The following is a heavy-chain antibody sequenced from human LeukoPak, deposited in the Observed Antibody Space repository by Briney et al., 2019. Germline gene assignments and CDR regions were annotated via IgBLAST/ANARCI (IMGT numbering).Heavy chain of an antibody. CDR3: ARGARQLGREVDY. D-gene: IGHD1-26*01. V-gene: IGHV1-2*02. CDR2: INPNSGVT. CDR1: GYTFIGYY. Sequence: ASVKVSCKASGYTFIGYYIHWVRQAPGQGLEWMGWINPNSGVTNYAQKFQGRVTMTRDTSISTAYMELSSLRSEDTAVYYCARGARQLGREVDYWGQGTLVTVSS. J-gene: IGHJ4*02.